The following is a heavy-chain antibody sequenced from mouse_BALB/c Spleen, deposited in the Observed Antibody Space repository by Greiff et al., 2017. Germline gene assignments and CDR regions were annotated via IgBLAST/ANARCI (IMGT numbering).Heavy chain of an antibody. CDR3: APNWDWDY. CDR2: IDPANGNT. V-gene: IGHV14-3*02. Sequence: VQLQQSGAELVKPGASVKLSCTASGFNIKDTYMHWVKQRPEQGLEWIGRIDPANGNTKYDPKFQGKATITADTSSNTAYLQLSSLTSEDTAVYYCAPNWDWDYWGQGTTLTVSS. D-gene: IGHD4-1*01. CDR1: GFNIKDTY. J-gene: IGHJ2*01.